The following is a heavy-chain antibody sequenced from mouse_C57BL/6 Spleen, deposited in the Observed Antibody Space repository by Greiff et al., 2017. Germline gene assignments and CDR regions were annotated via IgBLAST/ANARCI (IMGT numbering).Heavy chain of an antibody. J-gene: IGHJ4*01. CDR2: INPNNGGT. D-gene: IGHD2-4*01. CDR1: GYTFTDYN. V-gene: IGHV1-18*01. Sequence: EVKLMESGPELVKPGASVKIPCKASGYTFTDYNMDWVKQSHGKSLEWIGDINPNNGGTIYNQKFKGKATLTVDKSSSTAYMELRSLTSEDTAVYYRARSRDYDYDDAMDYWGQGTSVTVSS. CDR3: ARSRDYDYDDAMDY.